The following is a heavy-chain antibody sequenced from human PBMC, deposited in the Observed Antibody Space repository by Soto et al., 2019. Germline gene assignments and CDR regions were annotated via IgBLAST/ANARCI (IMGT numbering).Heavy chain of an antibody. CDR1: GFTFSSYA. CDR3: ARAVGGWSSTSCPNWSDP. CDR2: ISYDGSNK. D-gene: IGHD2-2*01. V-gene: IGHV3-30-3*01. Sequence: PGGSLRLSCAASGFTFSSYAMHWVRQAPGKGLEGVAVISYDGSNKYYADSVKGRFTISRDNSKNTLYLQMNSLRAEETAVYYCARAVGGWSSTSCPNWSDPWGQGTLVTVSS. J-gene: IGHJ5*02.